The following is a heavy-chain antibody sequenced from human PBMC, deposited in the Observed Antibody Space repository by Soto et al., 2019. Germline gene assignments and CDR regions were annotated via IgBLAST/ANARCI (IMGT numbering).Heavy chain of an antibody. J-gene: IGHJ3*02. V-gene: IGHV3-23*01. CDR2: ISGSGGST. CDR1: GFTFSSYA. D-gene: IGHD3-22*01. Sequence: PGGSLRLSCAASGFTFSSYAMSWVRQAPGKGPEWVSAISGSGGSTYYADSVKGRFTISRDNSKNTLYLQMNSLRAEDTAVYYCAKVRNYYDSSGYFSRIRPDAFDIWGQGTMVTVSS. CDR3: AKVRNYYDSSGYFSRIRPDAFDI.